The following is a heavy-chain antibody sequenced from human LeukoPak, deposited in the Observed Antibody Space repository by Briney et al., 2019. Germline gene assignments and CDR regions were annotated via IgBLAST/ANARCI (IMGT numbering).Heavy chain of an antibody. Sequence: ASVKVSCKASGYTFTGYYMHSVRQAPGQGLEWMGRINPNSGGTNYAQKFQGRVTMTRDTSISTAYMELSRLRSDDTAVYYCARSKSYYDSSGYDYWGQGTLVTVSS. CDR1: GYTFTGYY. CDR2: INPNSGGT. D-gene: IGHD3-22*01. J-gene: IGHJ4*02. CDR3: ARSKSYYDSSGYDY. V-gene: IGHV1-2*06.